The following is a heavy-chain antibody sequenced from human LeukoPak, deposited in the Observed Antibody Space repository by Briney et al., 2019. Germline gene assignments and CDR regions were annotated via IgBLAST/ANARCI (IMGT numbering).Heavy chain of an antibody. J-gene: IGHJ6*04. CDR1: GFTFSSYE. CDR3: ARGDHPLDV. CDR2: ISSSGSTI. V-gene: IGHV3-48*03. Sequence: GGSLRLSCAASGFTFSSYEMNWVRQTPGKGLEWVSYISSSGSTIYYADSVKGRFTISRDNAKNSLYLQMNSLRAEDTAVYYCARGDHPLDVWGKGTTVTISS.